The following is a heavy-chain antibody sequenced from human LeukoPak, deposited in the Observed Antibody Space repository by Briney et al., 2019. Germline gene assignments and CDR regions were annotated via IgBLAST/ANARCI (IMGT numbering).Heavy chain of an antibody. Sequence: SETLSLTCTVSGGSNSSYYWSWIRQSAGKGLEWIGRIYTSRSTNYNPSLKSRVTMSVDTSKNQFSLRLSSVTAADTAVYYCAKAPRGGDAFDIWGQGTMVTVSS. CDR2: IYTSRST. D-gene: IGHD3-16*01. CDR1: GGSNSSYY. J-gene: IGHJ3*02. CDR3: AKAPRGGDAFDI. V-gene: IGHV4-4*07.